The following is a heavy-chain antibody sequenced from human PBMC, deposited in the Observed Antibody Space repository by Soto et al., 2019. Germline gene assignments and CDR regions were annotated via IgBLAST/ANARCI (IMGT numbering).Heavy chain of an antibody. CDR2: ISYDGSNK. V-gene: IGHV3-30-3*01. J-gene: IGHJ4*02. Sequence: QVQLVESGGGVVQPGRSLRLSCAASGFTFSSYAMHWVRQAPGKGLEWVAVISYDGSNKYYADSVKGRFTISRDNSKNTLYLQMNSLRAEDTAVYYCARDPTRIGAGQTLFDYWGQGTLVTVSS. CDR1: GFTFSSYA. CDR3: ARDPTRIGAGQTLFDY. D-gene: IGHD6-19*01.